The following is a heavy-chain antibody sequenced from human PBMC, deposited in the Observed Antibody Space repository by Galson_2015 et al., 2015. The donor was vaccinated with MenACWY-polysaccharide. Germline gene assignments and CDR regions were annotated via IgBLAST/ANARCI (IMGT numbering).Heavy chain of an antibody. CDR2: IKQSRSEE. D-gene: IGHD3-3*01. CDR1: GFPFSDSW. V-gene: IGHV3-7*01. Sequence: SLRLSCAASGFPFSDSWMTWIRQAPGKGLEWVATIKQSRSEEYYVDSVEGRFTVSRDNAKNSLYLQMNSLRAEDTAVYYCARARSWSGYFAFDFWGQGTMVTVSS. J-gene: IGHJ3*01. CDR3: ARARSWSGYFAFDF.